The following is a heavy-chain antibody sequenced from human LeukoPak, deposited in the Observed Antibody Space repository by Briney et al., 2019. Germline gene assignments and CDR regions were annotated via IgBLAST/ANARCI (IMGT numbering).Heavy chain of an antibody. CDR3: AKGIYSSGWSCFDY. V-gene: IGHV3-23*01. D-gene: IGHD6-19*01. Sequence: PGGPLRLSCAASGFTFSNSAMSWVRQAPGKGLEWVSTLSGSGITTYYADSVKGRFTISSDNSKNTLYLQMNSLRAEDTAVYYCAKGIYSSGWSCFDYWGHGTLVTVSS. CDR2: LSGSGITT. J-gene: IGHJ4*01. CDR1: GFTFSNSA.